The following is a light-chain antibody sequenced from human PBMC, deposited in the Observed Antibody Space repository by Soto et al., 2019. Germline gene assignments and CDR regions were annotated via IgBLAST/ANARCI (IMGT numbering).Light chain of an antibody. V-gene: IGLV2-23*01. CDR3: CSYAGSSTWV. J-gene: IGLJ3*02. CDR1: SSDVGSYNF. CDR2: EGS. Sequence: QSALTQPASVSGSPGQSITISCTGTSSDVGSYNFVSWYQQHPGKAPKLMIYEGSKRPSGVSNRFSGSKSGNTASLTISGLQAEDEADYYCCSYAGSSTWVFGGGTKFTVL.